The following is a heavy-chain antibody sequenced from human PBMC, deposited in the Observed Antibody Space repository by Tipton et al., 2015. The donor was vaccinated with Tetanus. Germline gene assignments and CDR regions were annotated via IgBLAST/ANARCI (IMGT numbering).Heavy chain of an antibody. CDR2: ISGDSGQT. Sequence: QLVQSGGAVKQPGTSVTVSCKASGYRPTNYGISWVRQAPGQGLERLGWISGDSGQTNYAQQVPGRGTMTTTTSTTTAYLDLRSLRSDDTALYFCSRDADMWATRNAFAIWGQGTMVSVSS. J-gene: IGHJ3*02. CDR3: SRDADMWATRNAFAI. CDR1: GYRPTNYG. D-gene: IGHD1-14*01. V-gene: IGHV1-18*01.